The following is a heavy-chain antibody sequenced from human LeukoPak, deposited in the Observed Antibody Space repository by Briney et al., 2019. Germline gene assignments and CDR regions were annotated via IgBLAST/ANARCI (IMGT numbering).Heavy chain of an antibody. D-gene: IGHD4-17*01. CDR2: IDPHSGGT. CDR3: ARVLGTSYGAYFAY. J-gene: IGHJ4*02. CDR1: GDTFTVFY. V-gene: IGHV1-2*02. Sequence: ASLKGSCKASGDTFTVFYMYWGRQAPGQWLEWGGWIDPHSGGTNHAQKFQGRVTMTRDTSISTAYMELSGLRSDDTAVYYCARVLGTSYGAYFAYWGQGTLVTVSS.